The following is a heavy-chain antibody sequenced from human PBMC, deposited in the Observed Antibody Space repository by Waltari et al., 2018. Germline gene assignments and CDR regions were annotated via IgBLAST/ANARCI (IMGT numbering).Heavy chain of an antibody. D-gene: IGHD6-13*01. CDR1: GYTLTEVS. Sequence: QVQLVQSGAEVKKPGASAKVACKFSGYTLTEVSMHWVRQAPGKGLEWMGGVAPEDGETIYEQKFQGRVTMTEDTSTDTAYMELSSLRSEDTAVYYCATILGLAAAGNFDYWGQGTLVTVSS. V-gene: IGHV1-24*01. CDR2: VAPEDGET. J-gene: IGHJ4*02. CDR3: ATILGLAAAGNFDY.